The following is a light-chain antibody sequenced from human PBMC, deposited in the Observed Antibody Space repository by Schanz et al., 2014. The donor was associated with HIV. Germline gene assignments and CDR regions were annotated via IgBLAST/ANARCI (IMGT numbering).Light chain of an antibody. CDR1: SSDVGGYNH. CDR3: SSYTSSSTLV. CDR2: EVI. Sequence: QSALTQPPSASGSPGQSVTISCTGTSSDVGGYNHVSWYQQHPGKAPKLMIYEVIKRPSGVSNRFSGSKSGNTASLTISGLQAEDEADYYCSSYTSSSTLVFGGGTKLTVL. J-gene: IGLJ2*01. V-gene: IGLV2-14*01.